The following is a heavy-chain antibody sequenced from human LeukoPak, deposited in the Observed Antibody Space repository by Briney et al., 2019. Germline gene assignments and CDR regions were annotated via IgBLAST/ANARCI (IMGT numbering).Heavy chain of an antibody. Sequence: SETLSLTCTVSGGSISSSSYYWGWIRQPPGKGLEWIGSIYYSGSTYYNPSLKSRVTISVDTSKNQFSLKLSSVTAADTAVYYCARRMVRGVIIIQGRFDPWGQGTLVTVSS. D-gene: IGHD3-10*01. J-gene: IGHJ5*02. CDR3: ARRMVRGVIIIQGRFDP. CDR1: GGSISSSSYY. V-gene: IGHV4-39*07. CDR2: IYYSGST.